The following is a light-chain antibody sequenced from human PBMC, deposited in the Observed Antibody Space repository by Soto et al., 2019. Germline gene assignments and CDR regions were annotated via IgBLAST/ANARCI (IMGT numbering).Light chain of an antibody. V-gene: IGKV3-20*01. CDR1: QSVSSGS. J-gene: IGKJ4*01. CDR3: QQYGSSPQVT. CDR2: GAS. Sequence: EIVLTQSPGTLSLSPGERATLSCRASQSVSSGSLAWYQQKPGQAPRLLIYGASSRATGIPDRFSGSGSGTDFTLTISRLEPEDFAMYYCQQYGSSPQVTFGGGTKVEIK.